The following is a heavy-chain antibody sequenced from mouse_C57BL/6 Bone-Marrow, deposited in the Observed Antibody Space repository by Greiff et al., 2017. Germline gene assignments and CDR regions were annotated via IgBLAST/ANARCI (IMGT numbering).Heavy chain of an antibody. D-gene: IGHD2-2*01. CDR1: GYTFTNYW. CDR2: IYPGGGYT. J-gene: IGHJ2*01. CDR3: ARSWLREGYFDY. Sequence: QVQLQQSGAELVRPGTSVKMSCKASGYTFTNYWIGWAKQRPGHGLEWIGDIYPGGGYTNYNEKFKGKAILTADKSSSTAYMQFSSLTSEDSAIYYCARSWLREGYFDYWGQGTTLTVSS. V-gene: IGHV1-63*01.